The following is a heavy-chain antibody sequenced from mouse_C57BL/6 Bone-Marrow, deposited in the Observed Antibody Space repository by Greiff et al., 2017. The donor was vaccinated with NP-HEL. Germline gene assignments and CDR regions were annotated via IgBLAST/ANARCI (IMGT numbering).Heavy chain of an antibody. Sequence: EVQLQESGPGLVKPSQSLSLTCSVTGYSITSGYYWNWIRQFPGNKLEWMGYISYDGSNNYNPSPKNRISITRDTSKNQFFLKVNSVTTDDTATYYWARARILRGYDYVDYWGQGTTLTVSS. J-gene: IGHJ2*01. D-gene: IGHD2-2*01. CDR1: GYSITSGYY. CDR2: ISYDGSN. CDR3: ARARILRGYDYVDY. V-gene: IGHV3-6*01.